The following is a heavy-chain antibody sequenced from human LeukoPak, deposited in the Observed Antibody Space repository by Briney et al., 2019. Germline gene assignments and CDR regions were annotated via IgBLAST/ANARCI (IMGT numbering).Heavy chain of an antibody. V-gene: IGHV1-2*02. CDR2: INPNSGDT. CDR1: GYXFTGYY. CDR3: ATQRGSYRWGTDFDY. J-gene: IGHJ4*02. Sequence: ASVKVSCKASGYXFTGYYIHWVRQAPGQGREWMGWINPNSGDTMYAQKFQGRVTMTRDTSISTAYMELSRLRSDDTAVYYCATQRGSYRWGTDFDYWGQGTLVTVSS. D-gene: IGHD3-16*01.